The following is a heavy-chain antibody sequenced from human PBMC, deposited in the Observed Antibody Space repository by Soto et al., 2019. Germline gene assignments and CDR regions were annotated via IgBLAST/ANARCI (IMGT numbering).Heavy chain of an antibody. D-gene: IGHD6-6*01. Sequence: VQLQESGPGLVEPAGTLSLTCSASSGSIGSGIWWNWLRQPPGKGLEWMGEIYLTGNTNYNPALKSRLTMSVDESKNQFSLGLSSVTAADTAVYYCAVAARSSPFDFWGRGTLVTVSS. CDR2: IYLTGNT. J-gene: IGHJ4*02. CDR1: SGSIGSGIW. CDR3: AVAARSSPFDF. V-gene: IGHV4-4*02.